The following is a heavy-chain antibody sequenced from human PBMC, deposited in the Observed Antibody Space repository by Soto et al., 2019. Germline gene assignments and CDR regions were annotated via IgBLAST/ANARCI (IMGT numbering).Heavy chain of an antibody. D-gene: IGHD2-21*01. Sequence: ASVKVSCKASGYTFTSYGIHWVRQAPGQRLEWTGWINAGNGNTKYSEKFQGRVTITRDTSASTAYLELSSLRSEDTAVYYCARDPPGSSAYSHHYYYGLDVWGQGPT. CDR1: GYTFTSYG. CDR3: ARDPPGSSAYSHHYYYGLDV. J-gene: IGHJ6*02. V-gene: IGHV1-3*01. CDR2: INAGNGNT.